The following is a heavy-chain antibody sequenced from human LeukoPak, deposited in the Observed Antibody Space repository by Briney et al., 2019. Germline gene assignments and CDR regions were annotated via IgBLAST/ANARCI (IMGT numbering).Heavy chain of an antibody. CDR2: IYYSGST. CDR1: GGSISSSSYY. J-gene: IGHJ4*02. D-gene: IGHD6-13*01. Sequence: PSETLSLTCTVSGGSISSSSYYWGWIRQPPGKGLEWIGSIYYSGSTYYNPSLKSRVTISVDTSKNQFSLKLSSVTAADTAVYYCARDARTAAGAPLTYYFDYWGQGTLVTVSS. CDR3: ARDARTAAGAPLTYYFDY. V-gene: IGHV4-39*07.